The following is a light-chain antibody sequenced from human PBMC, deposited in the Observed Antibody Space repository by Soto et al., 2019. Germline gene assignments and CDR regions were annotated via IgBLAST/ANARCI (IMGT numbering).Light chain of an antibody. CDR3: QQYYNWPPLT. J-gene: IGKJ1*01. Sequence: EIVMTQSPATLSLSPGERATLSCRASQSVSNDLAWYQQRPGQAPRLLIYDASTWVTGIPARFSGSGSGTYFTLTISSLQSEDFAVYYCQQYYNWPPLTFGQGTKVEF. CDR1: QSVSND. CDR2: DAS. V-gene: IGKV3-15*01.